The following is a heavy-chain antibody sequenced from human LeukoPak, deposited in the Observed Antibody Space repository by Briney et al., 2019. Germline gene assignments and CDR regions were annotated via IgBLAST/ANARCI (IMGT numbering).Heavy chain of an antibody. CDR3: AVSIAAAGTSWFDP. CDR1: GGSFSGYY. CDR2: INHSEST. Sequence: SETLSLTCAVYGGSFSGYYWNWIRQPPGKGLEWIGEINHSESTNYNPSLKSRVTISVDTSKNQFSLKLSSVTAADTAVYYCAVSIAAAGTSWFDPWGQGTLVTVSS. V-gene: IGHV4-34*01. J-gene: IGHJ5*02. D-gene: IGHD6-13*01.